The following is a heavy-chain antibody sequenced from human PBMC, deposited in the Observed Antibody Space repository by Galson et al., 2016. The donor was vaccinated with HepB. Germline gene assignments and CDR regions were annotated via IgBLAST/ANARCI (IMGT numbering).Heavy chain of an antibody. Sequence: TLSLTCTVSGGSISSGGYYWSWIRQPAGKELEWIGRIYTSGSTNYNPSLKSRVTISLDTSNNQFSLKLRSVTAADTAVYYCARDVGSRSRRDDYWGQGTLVTVSS. CDR1: GGSISSGGYY. D-gene: IGHD2-15*01. J-gene: IGHJ4*02. CDR3: ARDVGSRSRRDDY. V-gene: IGHV4-61*02. CDR2: IYTSGST.